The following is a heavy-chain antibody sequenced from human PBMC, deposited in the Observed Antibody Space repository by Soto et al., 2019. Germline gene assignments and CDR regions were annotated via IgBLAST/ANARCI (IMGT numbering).Heavy chain of an antibody. J-gene: IGHJ5*02. CDR2: ISHSGIT. CDR1: GGSITSANW. CDR3: ARVLRGWFDP. V-gene: IGHV4-4*02. Sequence: SETLSLTCAVSGGSITSANWWTWVRQPPGGGLEWIGEISHSGITNYKASLKSRVTMSVDKTKNDVSLKLTYVTAADTAVYYCARVLRGWFDPWGQGTPVTVSS.